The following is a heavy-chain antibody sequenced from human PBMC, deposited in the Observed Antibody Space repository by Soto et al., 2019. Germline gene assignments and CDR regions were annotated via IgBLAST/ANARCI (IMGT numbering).Heavy chain of an antibody. V-gene: IGHV1-18*01. D-gene: IGHD3-10*01. CDR3: ARIESGLNWFGP. Sequence: ASAKLSCKASGYTFTSYGISLVRQAPGQGLEXMGWXSXYXGXTXYXXXXQGRVTMTTDTSTSTAYMDLRSLRSDDTAVYYCARIESGLNWFGPWGQGTLVTVSS. J-gene: IGHJ5*02. CDR2: XSXYXGXT. CDR1: GYTFTSYG.